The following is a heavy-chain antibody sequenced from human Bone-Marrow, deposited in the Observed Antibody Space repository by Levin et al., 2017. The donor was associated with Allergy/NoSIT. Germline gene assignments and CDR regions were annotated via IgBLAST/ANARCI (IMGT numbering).Heavy chain of an antibody. CDR2: VFLSGTT. V-gene: IGHV4-4*07. Sequence: SETLSLTCTVSSDSLSGYYWAWIRQSAGTGLQWLGRVFLSGTTDYNPSLRGRVSLSVDTFKKQFSLNLVSVTAADTAVYFCARDTGYGNNYYFDLWGRGILVTVSS. D-gene: IGHD4-23*01. CDR1: SDSLSGYY. J-gene: IGHJ2*01. CDR3: ARDTGYGNNYYFDL.